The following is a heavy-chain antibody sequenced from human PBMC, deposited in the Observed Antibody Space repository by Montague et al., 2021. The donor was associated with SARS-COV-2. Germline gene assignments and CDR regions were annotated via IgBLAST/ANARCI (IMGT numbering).Heavy chain of an antibody. CDR2: IYWDDDE. V-gene: IGHV2-5*02. CDR3: APLGFDSRSYYTPHNWFDP. J-gene: IGHJ5*02. CDR1: GISLSTSGVG. D-gene: IGHD3-10*01. Sequence: PALVTPTQTLTLTCTFSGISLSTSGVGVAWIRQPPGKALEWLALIYWDDDERYSPSMRSRLTITKDTSENQVVLRMTNMDPMDKATFYCAPLGFDSRSYYTPHNWFDPWGQGILVTVSS.